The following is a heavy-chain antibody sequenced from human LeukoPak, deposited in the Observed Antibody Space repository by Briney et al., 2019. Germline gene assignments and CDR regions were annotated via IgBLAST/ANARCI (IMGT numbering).Heavy chain of an antibody. CDR2: ISWNSATI. Sequence: GGFLRLSCAASEFTFDDYAMHWVRQAPGKGLEWVSGISWNSATIGYADSVKGRFTISRDNAKNSLYLQMNSLRAEDTALYYCAKDRSGWYGYFDYWGQGTLVTVSS. D-gene: IGHD6-19*01. CDR1: EFTFDDYA. V-gene: IGHV3-9*01. CDR3: AKDRSGWYGYFDY. J-gene: IGHJ4*02.